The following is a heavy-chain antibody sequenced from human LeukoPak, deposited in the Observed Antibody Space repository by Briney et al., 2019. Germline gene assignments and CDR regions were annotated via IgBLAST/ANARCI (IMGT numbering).Heavy chain of an antibody. CDR3: ARPYYYDSRIDP. J-gene: IGHJ5*02. Sequence: SETLSLTCTVSGGSISSGDYYWSWIRQPPGKGLEWIAYMYYSGSTYYNPSLKSRATMSADTSKNQLSLELSSVTAADTAVYYCARPYYYDSRIDPWGQGILITVSS. CDR2: MYYSGST. CDR1: GGSISSGDYY. D-gene: IGHD3-22*01. V-gene: IGHV4-30-4*01.